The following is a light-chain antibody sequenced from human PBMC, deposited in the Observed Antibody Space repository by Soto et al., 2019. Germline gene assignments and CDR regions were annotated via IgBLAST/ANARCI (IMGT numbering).Light chain of an antibody. V-gene: IGLV2-14*01. CDR1: SSDVGGYNY. Sequence: QSALTQPASVSGSPGQSITISCTGTSSDVGGYNYVSWYQQHPGKAPKLMIYDVSNRPSGVSNRFSGSKSGNTAFLTISGLQAEDEADYYCSSYTSSSTRVFGTGTKVTV. J-gene: IGLJ1*01. CDR3: SSYTSSSTRV. CDR2: DVS.